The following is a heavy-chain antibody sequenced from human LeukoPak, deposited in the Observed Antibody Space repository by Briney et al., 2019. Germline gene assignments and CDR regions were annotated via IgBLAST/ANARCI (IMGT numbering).Heavy chain of an antibody. Sequence: SETLSLTCAVYGGSFSGYYWSWIRQPPGKGLEWIGYIYYSGSTKYNPSLKSRVTISVDTSKNQFSLKLSSVTAADTAVYYCVKVIVGAGFDYWGQGTLVTVSS. CDR2: IYYSGST. CDR3: VKVIVGAGFDY. V-gene: IGHV4-59*01. J-gene: IGHJ4*02. D-gene: IGHD1-26*01. CDR1: GGSFSGYY.